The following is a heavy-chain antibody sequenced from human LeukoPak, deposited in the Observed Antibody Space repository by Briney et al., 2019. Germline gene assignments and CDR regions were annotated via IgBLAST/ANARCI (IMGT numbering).Heavy chain of an antibody. J-gene: IGHJ4*02. Sequence: ASVKVSCKASGYTFIGNYIHWVRQAPGQGLEWMGGIIPIFGTANYAQKFQGRVTITADESTSTAYMELSSLRSEDTAVYYCARDSTPPPNTAGTTLDYWGQGTLVTVSS. V-gene: IGHV1-69*13. D-gene: IGHD6-13*01. CDR2: IIPIFGTA. CDR1: GYTFIGNY. CDR3: ARDSTPPPNTAGTTLDY.